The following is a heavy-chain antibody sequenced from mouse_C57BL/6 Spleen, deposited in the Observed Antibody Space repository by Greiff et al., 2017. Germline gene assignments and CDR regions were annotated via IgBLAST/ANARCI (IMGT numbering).Heavy chain of an antibody. CDR1: GYSFTGFY. CDR2: INPSTGGT. Sequence: EVQLQQSGPELVKPGASVKISCKASGYSFTGFYMHWVKQSSEKSLEWIGEINPSTGGTSYNQKFKGKATLTVDQSSSTAYMQLKSLTSEDSAVYYCAKGGDYDERGVNYWGQCTTLTVSS. D-gene: IGHD2-4*01. J-gene: IGHJ2*01. CDR3: AKGGDYDERGVNY. V-gene: IGHV1-43*01.